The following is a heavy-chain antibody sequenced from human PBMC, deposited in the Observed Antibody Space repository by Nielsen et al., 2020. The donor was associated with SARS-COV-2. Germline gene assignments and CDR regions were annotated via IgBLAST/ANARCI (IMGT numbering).Heavy chain of an antibody. CDR3: ARAWHDGHFYNWYFDL. CDR1: GYTFSDYY. Sequence: GESLKISCEGSGYTFSDYYMNWVRQAPGKGLMWVARINSDGSRSAYADAVKGRFIMSRDDAKNSLYLQMNSLRAEDTGVYYCARAWHDGHFYNWYFDLWGPGNRVTVSS. CDR2: INSDGSRS. V-gene: IGHV3-74*01. D-gene: IGHD2-8*01. J-gene: IGHJ2*01.